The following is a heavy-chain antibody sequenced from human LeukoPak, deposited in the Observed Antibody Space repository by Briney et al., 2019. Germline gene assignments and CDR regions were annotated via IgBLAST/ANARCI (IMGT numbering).Heavy chain of an antibody. V-gene: IGHV3-9*01. CDR3: VKGTPLGY. CDR1: GFTFDDYA. D-gene: IGHD3-16*01. J-gene: IGHJ4*02. CDR2: ISWNGDGI. Sequence: GGSLRLSCAASGFTFDDYAMHWVRQTPGRGLEWVSYISWNGDGIDYADSVKGRFTISRDNAKNSLYLQMSSLRPEDTALYYCVKGTPLGYWGQGTLVTVSS.